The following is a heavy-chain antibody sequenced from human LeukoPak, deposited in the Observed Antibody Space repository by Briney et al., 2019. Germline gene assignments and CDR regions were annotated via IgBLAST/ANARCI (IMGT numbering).Heavy chain of an antibody. CDR1: GFTFSNAW. CDR2: IKSKTDGGTT. V-gene: IGHV3-15*01. Sequence: GGSLRLSCAASGFTFSNAWMSWVRQAPGKGLEWVGRIKSKTDGGTTDYAAPVKGRFTISRDDSKNTLYLQMNSLKTEDTAVYYCMVVYADYYYYGMDVWGQGTTATVSS. CDR3: MVVYADYYYYGMDV. J-gene: IGHJ6*02. D-gene: IGHD2-8*02.